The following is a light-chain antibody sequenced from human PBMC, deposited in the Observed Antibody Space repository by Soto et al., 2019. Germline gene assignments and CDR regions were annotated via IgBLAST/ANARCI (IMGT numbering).Light chain of an antibody. V-gene: IGKV1-33*01. Sequence: DIQMTQSPSSLSASVGDRVTITCQASQDISNYLNWYQQKPGKAPKLLIYDASNLETGVPSRFSGSGSGTDFTFTISSLQPEDIATYYCQQYANLFTIGPGTKVDIK. CDR1: QDISNY. CDR2: DAS. J-gene: IGKJ3*01. CDR3: QQYANLFT.